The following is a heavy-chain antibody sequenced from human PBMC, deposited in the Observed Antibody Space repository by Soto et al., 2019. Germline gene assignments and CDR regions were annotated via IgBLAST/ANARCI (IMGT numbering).Heavy chain of an antibody. CDR1: GYTFTSYA. J-gene: IGHJ4*02. V-gene: IGHV1-3*05. D-gene: IGHD2-21*01. CDR3: ARSIVVFTSLDY. Sequence: QVQLVQSGAEEKKPGASVKVSCKASGYTFTSYAMHGVRQAPGQRLAGMGWINAGNGHTKYSQKFQGRVTIPRETSARAAYMVLSRLRAEDKAVDDWARSIVVFTSLDYWCQATPVTVSS. CDR2: INAGNGHT.